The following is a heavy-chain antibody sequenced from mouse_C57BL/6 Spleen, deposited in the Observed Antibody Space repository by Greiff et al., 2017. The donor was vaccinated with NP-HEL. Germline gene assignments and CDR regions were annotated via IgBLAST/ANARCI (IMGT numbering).Heavy chain of an antibody. V-gene: IGHV1-61*01. D-gene: IGHD1-1*01. CDR2: IYPSDSET. J-gene: IGHJ4*01. CDR3: AGTTGGGAMDY. CDR1: GYTFTSYW. Sequence: QVQLQQPGAELVGPGSSVKLSCKASGYTFTSYWMDWVKQRPGQGLEWIGNIYPSDSETHYNQKFKDKATLTVDKSSSTAYMQLSSLTSEDSAVYYCAGTTGGGAMDYWGQGTSVTVSS.